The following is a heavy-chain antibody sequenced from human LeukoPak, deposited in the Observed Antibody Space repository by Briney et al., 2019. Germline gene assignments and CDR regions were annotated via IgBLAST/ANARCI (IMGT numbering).Heavy chain of an antibody. V-gene: IGHV3-23*01. Sequence: GGSLRLSCAASGFTFSSYAMSWVRQAPGKGLEWVSAISGSGGSTYCADSVKGRFTISRDNSKNTLYLQMNSLRAEDTAVYYCAKPGAYYDILTGHFDYWGQGTLVTVSS. CDR1: GFTFSSYA. CDR2: ISGSGGST. CDR3: AKPGAYYDILTGHFDY. D-gene: IGHD3-9*01. J-gene: IGHJ4*02.